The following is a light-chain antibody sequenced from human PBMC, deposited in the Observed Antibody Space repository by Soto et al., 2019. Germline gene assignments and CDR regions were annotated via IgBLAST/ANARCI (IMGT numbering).Light chain of an antibody. V-gene: IGKV1-5*03. J-gene: IGKJ5*01. Sequence: DIQMTQSPSTLSASVGDRVTITCRASQSISSWLAWYQQKPGKAPNRLIYKASSLESGVPSRFSGSGSGTEFTLTISSLQPDDFATYYCQQYHSYPVTFGQGTRLEIK. CDR3: QQYHSYPVT. CDR1: QSISSW. CDR2: KAS.